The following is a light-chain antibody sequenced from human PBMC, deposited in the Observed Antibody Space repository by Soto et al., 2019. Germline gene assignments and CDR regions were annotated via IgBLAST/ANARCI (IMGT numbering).Light chain of an antibody. CDR1: SSDLGGCNF. CDR2: QVS. J-gene: IGLJ1*01. V-gene: IGLV2-14*01. CDR3: CSYTSSSPYV. Sequence: QSALTQPASASGSPGQSITISCTGTSSDLGGCNFVSWYQHHPGKAPKLMIYQVSNRPSGVSNRFSGSKSGNTASLTISGLQAEDEADYYCCSYTSSSPYVFGTGTKVTVL.